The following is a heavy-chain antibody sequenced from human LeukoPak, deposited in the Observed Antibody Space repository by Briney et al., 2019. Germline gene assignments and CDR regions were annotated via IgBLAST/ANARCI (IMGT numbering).Heavy chain of an antibody. CDR3: ARDLDSSGWWNFQH. Sequence: SETLSLTCTVSGGSISSYYWSWIRQPPGKGLEWIGYIYYSGSTNYNPSLKSRVTISVDTSKNQFSLKLSSVTAADTAVYYCARDLDSSGWWNFQHWGQGTLVTVSS. J-gene: IGHJ1*01. CDR2: IYYSGST. D-gene: IGHD6-19*01. V-gene: IGHV4-59*12. CDR1: GGSISSYY.